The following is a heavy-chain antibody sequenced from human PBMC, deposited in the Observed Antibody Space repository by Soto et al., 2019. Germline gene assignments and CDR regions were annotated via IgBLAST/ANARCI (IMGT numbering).Heavy chain of an antibody. V-gene: IGHV3-30*18. Sequence: GSLRLSCAASGFTFSSYGMHWVRQAPGKGLEWVAVISYDGSNKYYADSVKGRFTISRDNSKNTLYLQMNSLRAEDTAVYYCAKARLGIAGYFDSWGQGT. CDR1: GFTFSSYG. CDR2: ISYDGSNK. J-gene: IGHJ4*02. CDR3: AKARLGIAGYFDS. D-gene: IGHD3-16*01.